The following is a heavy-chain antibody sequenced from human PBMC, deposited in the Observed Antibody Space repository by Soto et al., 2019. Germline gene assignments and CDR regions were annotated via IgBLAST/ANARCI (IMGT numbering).Heavy chain of an antibody. J-gene: IGHJ5*02. V-gene: IGHV1-24*01. CDR3: ATGEYSSSSTGSWFDP. Sequence: ASVKVSCKVSGDTLTELSMHWARQAPGKGLEWMGGFDPEDGETIYAQKFQGRVTMTEDTSTDTAYMELSSLRSEDTAVYYCATGEYSSSSTGSWFDPWGQGTLVTVSS. CDR2: FDPEDGET. D-gene: IGHD6-6*01. CDR1: GDTLTELS.